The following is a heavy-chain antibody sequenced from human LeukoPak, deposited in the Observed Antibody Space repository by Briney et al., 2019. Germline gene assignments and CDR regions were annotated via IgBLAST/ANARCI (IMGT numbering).Heavy chain of an antibody. Sequence: ASVKVSCKASGYTFTSYYMHWVRQAPGQGLGWMGIINPSGGSTSYAQKFQGRVTMTRDTSTSTVYMELSSLRAEDTALYYCAKDRTRTVTGESDYWGQGTLVTVSS. CDR3: AKDRTRTVTGESDY. CDR2: INPSGGST. V-gene: IGHV1-46*01. D-gene: IGHD3-10*01. CDR1: GYTFTSYY. J-gene: IGHJ4*02.